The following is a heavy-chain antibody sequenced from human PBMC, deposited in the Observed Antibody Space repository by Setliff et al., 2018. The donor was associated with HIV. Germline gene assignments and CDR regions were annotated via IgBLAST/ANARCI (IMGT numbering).Heavy chain of an antibody. CDR2: IYYNGRP. CDR3: ARKHLANVFDY. Sequence: ETLSLTCTVSGGSISSGGYYWSWIRQHPGKGLEWIGYIYYNGRPNYDPSLKSRVTMSVDTSNNQFSLRLSSVTAADTAVYYCARKHLANVFDYWGQGTLVTVSS. V-gene: IGHV4-61*08. J-gene: IGHJ4*02. D-gene: IGHD5-12*01. CDR1: GGSISSGGYY.